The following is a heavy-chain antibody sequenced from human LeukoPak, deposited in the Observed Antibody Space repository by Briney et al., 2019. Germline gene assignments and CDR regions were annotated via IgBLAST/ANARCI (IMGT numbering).Heavy chain of an antibody. V-gene: IGHV3-23*01. CDR1: GCTFSSYA. D-gene: IGHD3-22*01. CDR3: AGAGGYYDSSGYYPSGY. Sequence: PGGSLRLSCAASGCTFSSYAMSWVRQAPGKGLEGVSASSGSCGSTYYADSVKGRFTISRDNSKNTLYLQMNSLRAEDTAVYYCAGAGGYYDSSGYYPSGYWGQGTLVTVSS. J-gene: IGHJ4*02. CDR2: SSGSCGST.